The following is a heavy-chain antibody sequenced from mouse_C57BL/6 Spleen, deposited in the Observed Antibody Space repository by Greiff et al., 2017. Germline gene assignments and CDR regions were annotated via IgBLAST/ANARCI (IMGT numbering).Heavy chain of an antibody. D-gene: IGHD1-1*01. CDR3: ARGDYYGSSSQFAY. CDR1: GYTFTSYW. CDR2: INPSNGGT. Sequence: QVQLQQPGTELVKPGASVKLSCKASGYTFTSYWMHWVKQRPGQGLEWIGNINPSNGGTNYNEKFKSKATLTVDKSSSTAYRKRSSLTSEDSAVYYCARGDYYGSSSQFAYWGQGTLGTVSA. J-gene: IGHJ3*01. V-gene: IGHV1-53*01.